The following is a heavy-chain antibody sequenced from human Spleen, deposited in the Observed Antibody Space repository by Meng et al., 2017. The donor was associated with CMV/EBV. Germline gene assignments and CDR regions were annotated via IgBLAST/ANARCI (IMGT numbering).Heavy chain of an antibody. D-gene: IGHD2-2*02. CDR3: ARGLGYCSSTSCYMQGGLDV. CDR1: GFTFGSYW. Sequence: GESLKISCAASGFTFGSYWMSWVRQAPGKGLEWVSYISTSGRTIFHADSVKGRFTVSRDNAKNSLYLQMNGLRAEDTAVYYCARGLGYCSSTSCYMQGGLDVWGQGTTVTVSS. J-gene: IGHJ6*02. V-gene: IGHV3-48*04. CDR2: ISTSGRTI.